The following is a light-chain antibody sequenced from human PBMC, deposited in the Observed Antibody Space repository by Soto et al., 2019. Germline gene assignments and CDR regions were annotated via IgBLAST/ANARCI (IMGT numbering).Light chain of an antibody. CDR1: QSIANY. CDR2: AAS. V-gene: IGKV1-39*01. Sequence: DIQMTQSPSSLSASVGYRFTITCRASQSIANYLDWYQQKPGKAPKLLIYAASTLQSGVPSKFSGSGFGTDFTLTIRSLQTEDFATYYCQQNYSPPPITFGQGTRREIK. J-gene: IGKJ5*01. CDR3: QQNYSPPPIT.